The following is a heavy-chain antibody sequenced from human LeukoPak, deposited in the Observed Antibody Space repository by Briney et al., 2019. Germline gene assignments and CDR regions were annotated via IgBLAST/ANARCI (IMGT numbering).Heavy chain of an antibody. CDR1: GGTFSSYA. D-gene: IGHD3-3*01. Sequence: GSSVKVSCKASGGTFSSYAISWVRQAPGQGLEWMGGIIPIFGTANYAQKFQGRVTITADESTSTAYMELSSLRSEDTAVYYCASPQKSYDFWSGYYFFDYWGQGTLVTVSS. CDR2: IIPIFGTA. CDR3: ASPQKSYDFWSGYYFFDY. J-gene: IGHJ4*02. V-gene: IGHV1-69*01.